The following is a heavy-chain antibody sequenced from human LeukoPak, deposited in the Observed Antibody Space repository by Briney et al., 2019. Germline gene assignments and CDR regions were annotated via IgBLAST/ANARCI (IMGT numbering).Heavy chain of an antibody. D-gene: IGHD6-19*01. CDR2: IYHSGST. Sequence: SETLSLTCTVSGYSISSGYYWGWIRQPPGKGLEWIGSIYHSGSTYYNPSLKSRVTISVDTSKNQFSLKLSSVTAADTAVYYRARTSSSGLVGGYYFDYWGQGTLVTVSS. V-gene: IGHV4-38-2*02. J-gene: IGHJ4*02. CDR1: GYSISSGYY. CDR3: ARTSSSGLVGGYYFDY.